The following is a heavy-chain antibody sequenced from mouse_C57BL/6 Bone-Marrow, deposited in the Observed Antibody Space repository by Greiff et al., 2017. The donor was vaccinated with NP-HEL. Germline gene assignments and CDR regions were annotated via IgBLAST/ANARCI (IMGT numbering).Heavy chain of an antibody. CDR3: ARCHYSNYVGVWFAY. J-gene: IGHJ3*01. CDR1: GYSFTSYY. Sequence: VQLQQSGPELVKPGASVKISCKASGYSFTSYYIHWVKQRPGQGLEWIGWIYPGSGNTKYNEKFKGKATLTADTSSSTAYMQLSSLTSEDSAVYYCARCHYSNYVGVWFAYWGQGTLVTVSA. CDR2: IYPGSGNT. D-gene: IGHD2-5*01. V-gene: IGHV1-66*01.